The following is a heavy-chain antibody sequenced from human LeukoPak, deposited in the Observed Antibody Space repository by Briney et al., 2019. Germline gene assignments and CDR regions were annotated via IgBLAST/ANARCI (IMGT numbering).Heavy chain of an antibody. D-gene: IGHD3-10*01. Sequence: AGSLTLSCATSGFTFSSYEMNWVRQAPGKGLEWVLYISSSGSTIYYADSVKGRFTISRNNAKNSLYLQMNSLRAEDTAVYYCAGVWFGESRPDYWGQGTLVTVSS. CDR3: AGVWFGESRPDY. CDR2: ISSSGSTI. CDR1: GFTFSSYE. J-gene: IGHJ4*02. V-gene: IGHV3-48*03.